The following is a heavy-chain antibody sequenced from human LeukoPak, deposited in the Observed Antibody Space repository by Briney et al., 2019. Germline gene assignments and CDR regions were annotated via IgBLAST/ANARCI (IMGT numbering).Heavy chain of an antibody. J-gene: IGHJ4*02. CDR2: IYSGGST. CDR3: AKDEGVLGYCSSTSCPFDY. Sequence: GGSLRLSCAASGFTVSSNYMSWVRQAPGKGLEWVSVIYSGGSTYYADSVKGRFTISRDNSKNTLYLQMNSLRAEDTAVYYCAKDEGVLGYCSSTSCPFDYWGQGTLVTVSS. V-gene: IGHV3-53*01. CDR1: GFTVSSNY. D-gene: IGHD2-2*01.